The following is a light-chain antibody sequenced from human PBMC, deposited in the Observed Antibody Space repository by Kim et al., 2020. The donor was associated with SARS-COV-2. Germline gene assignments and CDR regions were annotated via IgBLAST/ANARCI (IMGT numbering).Light chain of an antibody. V-gene: IGKV2-28*01. CDR1: QSLLHSNGYNY. CDR3: MQALQTPPYS. Sequence: DIVMTQSPLSLPVTXGEPASISCRSSQSLLHSNGYNYLDWYLQKPGQSPQLLIYLGSNRASGVPDRFSGSGSGTDFTLKISRVEAEDVGVYYCMQALQTPPYSFGQGTKLEI. CDR2: LGS. J-gene: IGKJ2*03.